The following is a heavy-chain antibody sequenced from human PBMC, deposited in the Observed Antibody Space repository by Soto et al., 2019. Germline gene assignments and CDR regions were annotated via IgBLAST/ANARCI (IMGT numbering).Heavy chain of an antibody. Sequence: QVQLVQSGAEVKKPGASVKVSCKASGYTFISYGFNWVRQAPGQGLEWMGWISAYNGNTNYAQKFQGRVTMTTDTSTSTAYMELRSLRSDDTAVYYCARPIYCSCTSCYHNFDYWGQGTLVTVSS. J-gene: IGHJ4*02. D-gene: IGHD2-2*01. CDR3: ARPIYCSCTSCYHNFDY. CDR1: GYTFISYG. V-gene: IGHV1-18*01. CDR2: ISAYNGNT.